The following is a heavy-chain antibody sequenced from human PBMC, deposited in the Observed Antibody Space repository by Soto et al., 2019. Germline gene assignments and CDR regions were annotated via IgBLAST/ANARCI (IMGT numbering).Heavy chain of an antibody. CDR2: INPSGGST. Sequence: GASVKVSCKASGYTFTSYYMHWVRQAPGQGLEWMGIINPSGGSTSYAQKFQGRVTMTRDTSTSTVYMELSSLRSEDTAVYYFARVGYYYDSSGYSAHDAFDIWGQGTMVTVSS. D-gene: IGHD3-22*01. CDR3: ARVGYYYDSSGYSAHDAFDI. CDR1: GYTFTSYY. V-gene: IGHV1-46*01. J-gene: IGHJ3*02.